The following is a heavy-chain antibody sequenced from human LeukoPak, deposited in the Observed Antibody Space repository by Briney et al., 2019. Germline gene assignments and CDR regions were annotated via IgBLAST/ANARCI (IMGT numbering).Heavy chain of an antibody. V-gene: IGHV3-53*01. CDR1: GFTVSSNY. CDR3: AKEPDDLPYYYGSGSYYQNPYYFDY. Sequence: GGSLRLSCAASGFTVSSNYMSWVRQAPGKGLEWVSVIYSGGSTYYADSVKGRFTISRDNSKNTLYLQMNSLRAEDTAVYYCAKEPDDLPYYYGSGSYYQNPYYFDYWGQGTLVTVSS. CDR2: IYSGGST. J-gene: IGHJ4*02. D-gene: IGHD3-10*01.